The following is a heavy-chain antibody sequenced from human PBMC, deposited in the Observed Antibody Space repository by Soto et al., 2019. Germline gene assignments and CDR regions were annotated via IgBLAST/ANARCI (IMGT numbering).Heavy chain of an antibody. J-gene: IGHJ4*02. V-gene: IGHV4-39*02. CDR1: GGSISSSSYY. Sequence: PSETLSLTCTVSGGSISSSSYYWGWIRQPPGKGLEWIGSIYYSGSTYYNPSLKSRVTISLDTSKNQFSLKLSSVTAADTAVYYCARDLREGTTDYWGQGTLVTVSS. CDR2: IYYSGST. CDR3: ARDLREGTTDY. D-gene: IGHD1-7*01.